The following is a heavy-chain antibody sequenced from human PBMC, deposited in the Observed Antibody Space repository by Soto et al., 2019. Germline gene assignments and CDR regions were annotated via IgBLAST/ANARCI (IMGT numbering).Heavy chain of an antibody. CDR3: ARIGPYCGGDCYPDFDF. J-gene: IGHJ4*02. V-gene: IGHV3-23*01. CDR2: VSGSGGGT. D-gene: IGHD2-21*02. Sequence: GSLRLACAASGFTFNTYGMTWVRQAPGKGLEWVSTVSGSGGGTYYADSVKGRFTISRVNSKNTMYLQMSNLRAEDTAVYFCARIGPYCGGDCYPDFDFWGLGTPVTVSS. CDR1: GFTFNTYG.